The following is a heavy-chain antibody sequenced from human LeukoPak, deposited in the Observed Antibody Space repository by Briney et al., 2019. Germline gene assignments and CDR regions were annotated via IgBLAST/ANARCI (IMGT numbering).Heavy chain of an antibody. J-gene: IGHJ3*02. V-gene: IGHV3-11*04. Sequence: GGTLRLSCAASGFTFSDYYMSWIRQAPGKGLEWVSYISSSGSTIYYADSVKGRFTISRDNAKNSLYLQMNSLRAEDTAVYYCATHFDYYGSGNRPRHLDAFDIWGQGTMVTVSS. CDR3: ATHFDYYGSGNRPRHLDAFDI. CDR1: GFTFSDYY. D-gene: IGHD3-10*01. CDR2: ISSSGSTI.